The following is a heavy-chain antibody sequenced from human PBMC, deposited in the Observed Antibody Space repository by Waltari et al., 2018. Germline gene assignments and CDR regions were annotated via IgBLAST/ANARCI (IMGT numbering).Heavy chain of an antibody. CDR1: GGSISSHY. J-gene: IGHJ3*02. V-gene: IGHV4-59*11. D-gene: IGHD3-22*01. CDR3: ARVREYYDSSGYLAGDAFDI. CDR2: IYYSGST. Sequence: QVQLQESGPGLVKPSETLSLTCTVSGGSISSHYLTWLRQPPGKGLEWIGYIYYSGSTNYNPSLKSRVTISVDTSKNQFSLKLSSVTAADTAVYYCARVREYYDSSGYLAGDAFDIWGQGTMVTVSS.